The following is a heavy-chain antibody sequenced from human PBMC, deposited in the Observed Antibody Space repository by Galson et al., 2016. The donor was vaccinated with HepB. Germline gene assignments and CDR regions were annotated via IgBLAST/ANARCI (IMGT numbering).Heavy chain of an antibody. J-gene: IGHJ5*01. CDR1: GYIFTSYD. CDR2: MSPNSDHT. V-gene: IGHV1-8*01. CDR3: ARSGDGNWFES. Sequence: SVKVSCKASGYIFTSYDIHWVRQATGQGLEWMGWMSPNSDHTGYARKFQGRVAMTRNTSTRTAYLELSSLRSDDTAVYYCARSGDGNWFESWGQGTLVTVSS. D-gene: IGHD2-21*02.